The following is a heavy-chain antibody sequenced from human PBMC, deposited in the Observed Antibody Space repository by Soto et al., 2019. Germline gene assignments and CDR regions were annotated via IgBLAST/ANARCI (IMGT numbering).Heavy chain of an antibody. CDR1: GFTFGISS. CDR2: ISSQNGHI. D-gene: IGHD3-10*01. Sequence: GGSLRLSCAASGFTFGISSMNWVRQAPGKGLEWVSFISSQNGHIYYADSVKGRFTISRDNAKNSLYLQMDNLRADDTAIYFCARGMTLVRGPSFSSLYLDYWGQGALVTVSS. J-gene: IGHJ4*02. CDR3: ARGMTLVRGPSFSSLYLDY. V-gene: IGHV3-21*01.